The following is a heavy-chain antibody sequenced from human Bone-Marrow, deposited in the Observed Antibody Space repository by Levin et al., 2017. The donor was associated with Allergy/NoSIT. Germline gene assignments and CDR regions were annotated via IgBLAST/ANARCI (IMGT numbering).Heavy chain of an antibody. D-gene: IGHD3-16*01. Sequence: QTGGSLRLSCEASGFTVSTNYMAWVRQAPGKGLEWVSVIFSGGSTYYADSVKGRFTTSRDNSKNTPYLQMNRLGVEDTAIYYCASAPCFSDYWGQGTQVTVSS. V-gene: IGHV3-66*01. CDR1: GFTVSTNY. J-gene: IGHJ4*02. CDR3: ASAPCFSDY. CDR2: IFSGGST.